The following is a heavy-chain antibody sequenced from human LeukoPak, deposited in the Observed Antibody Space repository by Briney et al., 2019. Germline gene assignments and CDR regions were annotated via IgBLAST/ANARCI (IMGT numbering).Heavy chain of an antibody. D-gene: IGHD6-19*01. CDR2: IYTGGNT. CDR1: GFIVSSNY. J-gene: IGHJ3*02. V-gene: IGHV3-53*01. Sequence: GGSLRLSCAASGFIVSSNYMNWVRQAPGKGLEWVSVIYTGGNTYYADSVRGRFTISRGNSKNTLYLQMHSLRAEDTAVYYCASPSSGQSFDIWGQGTMVTVSS. CDR3: ASPSSGQSFDI.